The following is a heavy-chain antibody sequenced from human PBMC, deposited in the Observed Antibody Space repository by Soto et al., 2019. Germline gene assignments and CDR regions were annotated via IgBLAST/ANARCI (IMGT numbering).Heavy chain of an antibody. CDR2: IYPGDSDT. CDR3: ARQRCSSTSCYSVYYGMDV. J-gene: IGHJ6*02. D-gene: IGHD2-2*01. Sequence: LGESLKISCKGSGYSFTSYWIGWVRQMPGKGLEWMGIIYPGDSDTRYSPSFQGQVTISADKSISTAYLQWSSLKASDTAMYYCARQRCSSTSCYSVYYGMDVWGQGTTVTVSS. CDR1: GYSFTSYW. V-gene: IGHV5-51*01.